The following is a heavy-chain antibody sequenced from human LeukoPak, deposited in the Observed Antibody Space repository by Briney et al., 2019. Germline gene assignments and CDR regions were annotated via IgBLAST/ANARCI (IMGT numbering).Heavy chain of an antibody. J-gene: IGHJ5*02. CDR2: ISGSGGST. Sequence: AGGSLRLSCAASGFTFSSYAMSWVRQAPGKGLEWVSAISGSGGSTYYADSVKGRLPISRDNSKNTLYLQMNSLRAEDTAVYYCAKDRSPPRYNWFDPWGQGTLVTVSS. V-gene: IGHV3-23*01. D-gene: IGHD2-15*01. CDR3: AKDRSPPRYNWFDP. CDR1: GFTFSSYA.